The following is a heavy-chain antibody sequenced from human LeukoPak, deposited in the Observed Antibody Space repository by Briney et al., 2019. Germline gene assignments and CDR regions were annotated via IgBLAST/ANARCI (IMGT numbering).Heavy chain of an antibody. Sequence: GGSLRLTCAASGFTFSSYAMHWVRQAPGKGLEWVAVISYDGTNKYYADSVKGRFTISRDNSKNTLYLQMNSLRAEDTAVYYCARAYSSGWYGDFDYWGQGTLVTVSS. CDR2: ISYDGTNK. CDR3: ARAYSSGWYGDFDY. V-gene: IGHV3-30*04. J-gene: IGHJ4*02. CDR1: GFTFSSYA. D-gene: IGHD6-19*01.